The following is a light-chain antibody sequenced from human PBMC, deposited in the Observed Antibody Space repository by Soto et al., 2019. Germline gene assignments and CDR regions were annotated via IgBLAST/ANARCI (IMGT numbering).Light chain of an antibody. CDR3: CSYAGSYTFV. Sequence: QSALTQPRSASGSPRQSVTISCTGTRSDVGGYNYVSWYQQYPGKVPKVMIYDVKTRPSGVPDRFSGSKSGNTASLTISGLQAEDEADYYCCSYAGSYTFVFGTETKLTVL. V-gene: IGLV2-11*01. CDR2: DVK. CDR1: RSDVGGYNY. J-gene: IGLJ1*01.